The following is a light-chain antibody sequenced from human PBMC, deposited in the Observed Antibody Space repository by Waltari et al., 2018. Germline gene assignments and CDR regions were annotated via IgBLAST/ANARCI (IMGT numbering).Light chain of an antibody. J-gene: IGKJ2*01. CDR1: QNLLYHSDNKNY. CDR2: WAS. CDR3: QQCYSTPYT. V-gene: IGKV4-1*01. Sequence: DIVMTQSPDSLAVSLGERFTINCRPRQNLLYHSDNKNYFAWFQQKPGQPPKLLIYWASTRESGVPDRFSGSGSGTEFTLTISSLQAADVAVYYCQQCYSTPYTFGQGTKLEIK.